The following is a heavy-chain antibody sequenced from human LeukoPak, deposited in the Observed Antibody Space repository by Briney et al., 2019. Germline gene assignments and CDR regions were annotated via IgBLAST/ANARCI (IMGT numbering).Heavy chain of an antibody. CDR1: GGSISSSSYY. CDR2: IYYSGST. J-gene: IGHJ4*02. Sequence: SETLSLTCTVSGGSISSSSYYWGWIRQPPGKGLEWLGSIYYSGSTYYNPSLKSRVTISVDTSKNQFSLKLSSVTAADTAVYYCARGYSGYDWGGYYFDYWGQGTLVTVSS. V-gene: IGHV4-39*01. CDR3: ARGYSGYDWGGYYFDY. D-gene: IGHD5-12*01.